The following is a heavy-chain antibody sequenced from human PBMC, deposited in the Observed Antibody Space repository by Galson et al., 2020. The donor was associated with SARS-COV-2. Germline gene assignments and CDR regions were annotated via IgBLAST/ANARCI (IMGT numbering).Heavy chain of an antibody. CDR3: AKALRFLEWLPPHYYYGMDV. CDR1: GFTFSSYA. J-gene: IGHJ6*02. Sequence: TGGSLRLSCAASGFTFSSYAMHWVRQAPGKGLEWVALISYDGNNKYYADSVKGRFTISRDNSKNTLYLQMNSLRAEDTAVYYCAKALRFLEWLPPHYYYGMDVWGQGTTVTVSS. V-gene: IGHV3-30-3*01. CDR2: ISYDGNNK. D-gene: IGHD3-3*01.